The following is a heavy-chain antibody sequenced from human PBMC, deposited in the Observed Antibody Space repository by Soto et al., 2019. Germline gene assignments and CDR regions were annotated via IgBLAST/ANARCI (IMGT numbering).Heavy chain of an antibody. CDR1: GFTFSEYG. D-gene: IGHD4-17*01. J-gene: IGHJ4*02. Sequence: VRLEQSGAEVKKPGASVRLSCKTSGFTFSEYGLHWVRQAPGQSFEWMGWINAGDGETKYSQVFQGRVTISSDTSTRTIYMEVTNLNLEDTAVYFCARVSNGDLGGYWGQGTLVTVSS. V-gene: IGHV1-3*01. CDR2: INAGDGET. CDR3: ARVSNGDLGGY.